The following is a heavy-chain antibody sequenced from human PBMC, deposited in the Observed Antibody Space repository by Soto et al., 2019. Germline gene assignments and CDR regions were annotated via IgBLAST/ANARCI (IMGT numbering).Heavy chain of an antibody. CDR1: GGSISNNGYY. J-gene: IGHJ5*02. CDR3: ASTTMLRGVFDP. Sequence: SETLSLTSTVSGGSISNNGYYWSWIRQLPGKGLEWIGHIYYSGSTYYNPSLTSRVTISVDTSKNHFSLRLNSVTAADTTVYYCASTTMLRGVFDPWGQGTLVTVS. CDR2: IYYSGST. D-gene: IGHD3-10*01. V-gene: IGHV4-31*03.